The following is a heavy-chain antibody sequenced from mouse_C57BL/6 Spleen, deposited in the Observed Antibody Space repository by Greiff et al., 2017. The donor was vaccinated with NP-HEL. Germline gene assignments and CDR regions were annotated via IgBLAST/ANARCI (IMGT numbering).Heavy chain of an antibody. CDR2: IDPSDSYT. Sequence: VQLQQPGAELVRPGTSVKLSCKASGYTFTSYWMHWVKQRPGQGLEWIGVIDPSDSYTNYNQKFKGKATLTVDTSSSTAYMQLSSLTSEDSAVYYCASEVWGTGTTATVSS. V-gene: IGHV1-59*01. CDR1: GYTFTSYW. CDR3: ASEV. J-gene: IGHJ1*03.